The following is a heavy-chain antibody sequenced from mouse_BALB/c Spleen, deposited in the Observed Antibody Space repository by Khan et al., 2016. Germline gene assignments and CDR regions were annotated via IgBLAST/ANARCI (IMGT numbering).Heavy chain of an antibody. J-gene: IGHJ4*01. CDR3: ARYTVVARNYNAMNY. CDR1: GYTFTDYS. V-gene: IGHV9-2-1*01. Sequence: QIQLVQSGPELKKPGETVKISCKASGYTFTDYSMHWVKQAPGKGLKWMGWINTETGEPTYADDFKGRFAFSLETSASTAYLEINNLKNEDTATYFCARYTVVARNYNAMNYWGQETSVTVSS. CDR2: INTETGEP. D-gene: IGHD1-1*01.